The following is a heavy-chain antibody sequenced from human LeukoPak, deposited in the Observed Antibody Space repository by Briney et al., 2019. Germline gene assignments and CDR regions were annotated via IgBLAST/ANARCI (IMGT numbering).Heavy chain of an antibody. Sequence: GGSLRLSCAASGFTFSNYAMSWVRQAPGKGPEWVSVTSGSGGSTYYADSVKGRFTNSRDNSKNTLYLQMNSLRVEDTAVYYCAKGSSVWFGELLLEFWGQGTLVTVSS. D-gene: IGHD3-10*01. V-gene: IGHV3-23*01. CDR1: GFTFSNYA. J-gene: IGHJ4*02. CDR3: AKGSSVWFGELLLEF. CDR2: TSGSGGST.